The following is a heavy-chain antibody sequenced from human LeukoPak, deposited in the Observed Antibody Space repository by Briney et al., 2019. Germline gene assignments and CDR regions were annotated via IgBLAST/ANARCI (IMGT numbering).Heavy chain of an antibody. Sequence: SVKVSCKSSGGTFTDYGISWVRHAPGQGLEWMGRIIPIFTTANYAQKFQGRVMITADTSTNTAYMELTSLRSEDTAVYYCASDGGFEYYFDYWGQGTLLTVSS. CDR2: IIPIFTTA. J-gene: IGHJ4*02. CDR3: ASDGGFEYYFDY. CDR1: GGTFTDYG. D-gene: IGHD2/OR15-2a*01. V-gene: IGHV1-69*06.